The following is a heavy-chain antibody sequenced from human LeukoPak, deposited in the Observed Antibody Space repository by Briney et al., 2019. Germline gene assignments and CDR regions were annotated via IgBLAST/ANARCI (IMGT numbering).Heavy chain of an antibody. J-gene: IGHJ6*02. D-gene: IGHD3-9*01. Sequence: GGSLRLSCTTSGFNFRAYWMHWVRQDPRKGLVWVSRINGDGRNINYADSVRGRFTISRDNAKNTLYLQMNTLRVEDTAVYYCTRDLMDYDVSTGLHHYYMDVWGQGTTVTVSS. V-gene: IGHV3-74*01. CDR3: TRDLMDYDVSTGLHHYYMDV. CDR2: INGDGRNI. CDR1: GFNFRAYW.